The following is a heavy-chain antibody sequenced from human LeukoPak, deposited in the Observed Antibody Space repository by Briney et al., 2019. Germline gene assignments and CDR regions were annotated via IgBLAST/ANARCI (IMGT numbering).Heavy chain of an antibody. J-gene: IGHJ4*02. CDR2: ISAYNGNT. CDR3: ARDYYDSSGYSPFPFDY. V-gene: IGHV1-18*01. D-gene: IGHD3-22*01. CDR1: GYTFTSYG. Sequence: ASVKVSCKASGYTFTSYGISWVRQAPGQGLEWMGWISAYNGNTNYAQKLQGRVTMTTDTSTSTAYMELRSLRSDDTAVYYCARDYYDSSGYSPFPFDYWGQGTLVTVSS.